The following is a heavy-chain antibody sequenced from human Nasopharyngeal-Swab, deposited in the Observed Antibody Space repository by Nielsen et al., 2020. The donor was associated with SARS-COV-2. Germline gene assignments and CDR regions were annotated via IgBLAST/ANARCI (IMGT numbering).Heavy chain of an antibody. J-gene: IGHJ4*02. CDR2: IYYSGST. CDR3: ARLSWTTNDFWSGYYLGYFDY. D-gene: IGHD3-3*01. CDR1: GGSISSSSYY. V-gene: IGHV4-39*01. Sequence: SETLSLTCPVSGGSISSSSYYWGWIRQPPGKGLEWIGSIYYSGSTYYKSSLKSRVTISVDTSKKEFSLKLSSVIVADTAVYYCARLSWTTNDFWSGYYLGYFDYWGQGTLVTVSS.